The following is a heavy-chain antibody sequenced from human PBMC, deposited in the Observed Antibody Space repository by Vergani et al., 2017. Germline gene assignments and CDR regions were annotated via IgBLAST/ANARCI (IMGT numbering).Heavy chain of an antibody. V-gene: IGHV7-4-1*02. Sequence: QVRLVQSGSELTKPGASVKLSCRAFGNNVRSSSLTWLRRAPGQGLEWVGWINTKTEHPTYAPGFRGRFVFSLDTSVSTAYLQISGLKSEDTAVYYCARTYYYDSSGETQDYSMYGLDVWGHGTTVTVS. CDR2: INTKTEHP. CDR1: GNNVRSSS. D-gene: IGHD3-22*01. CDR3: ARTYYYDSSGETQDYSMYGLDV. J-gene: IGHJ6*02.